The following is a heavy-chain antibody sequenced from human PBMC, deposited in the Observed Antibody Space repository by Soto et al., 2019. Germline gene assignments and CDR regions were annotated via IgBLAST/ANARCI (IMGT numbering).Heavy chain of an antibody. CDR2: IKTDGSYT. CDR3: AKDQGSSWYEIDY. D-gene: IGHD6-13*01. CDR1: GFTFSSYW. V-gene: IGHV3-74*01. Sequence: GGSLRLSCAASGFTFSSYWMHWVRQTPGKGLVWVSRIKTDGSYTDYADSVKGRFTISRDNAKNTLYLQMNSLRAEDTAVYYCAKDQGSSWYEIDYWGQGTLVTVSS. J-gene: IGHJ4*02.